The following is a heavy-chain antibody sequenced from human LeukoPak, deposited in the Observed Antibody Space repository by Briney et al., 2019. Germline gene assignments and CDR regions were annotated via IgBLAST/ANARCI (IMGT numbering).Heavy chain of an antibody. V-gene: IGHV1-2*02. CDR2: INPNSGGT. CDR1: GYTFTGYY. Sequence: EASVKVSCKASGYTFTGYYMHWVRQAPGQGLEWMGWINPNSGGTNYAQKFQGRVTMTRDTSISTAYMELSRLRSDDTAMYYCAREEWLVDYFDYWGQGTLVTVSS. CDR3: AREEWLVDYFDY. J-gene: IGHJ4*02. D-gene: IGHD6-19*01.